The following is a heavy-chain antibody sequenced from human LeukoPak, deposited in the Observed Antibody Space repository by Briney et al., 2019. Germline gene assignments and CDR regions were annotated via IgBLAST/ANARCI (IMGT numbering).Heavy chain of an antibody. D-gene: IGHD6-19*01. CDR1: GGTFSSYA. CDR3: ARDRSRGGYSSGWSPNFDY. Sequence: SVKVSCKASGGTFSSYAISWVRQAPGQGLEWMGGIIPIFGTANYAQKFQGRVTITADEATSTVYMELSSLRSEDTAVYYCARDRSRGGYSSGWSPNFDYWGQGTLVTVSS. V-gene: IGHV1-69*13. CDR2: IIPIFGTA. J-gene: IGHJ4*02.